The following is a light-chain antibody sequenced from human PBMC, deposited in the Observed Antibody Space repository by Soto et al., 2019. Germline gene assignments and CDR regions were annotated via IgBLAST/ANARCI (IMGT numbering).Light chain of an antibody. J-gene: IGLJ3*02. CDR2: DVS. Sequence: QSALSQPASVSGSPGQSITVSCTGTNSDVGAYDYVSWYQHHPGQAPKLIISDVSDRPSGVSDRFSGSKSVNTASLTISGLQAVDEADSYCSSYTSDTTWVFGGGTKLTVL. CDR3: SSYTSDTTWV. V-gene: IGLV2-14*03. CDR1: NSDVGAYDY.